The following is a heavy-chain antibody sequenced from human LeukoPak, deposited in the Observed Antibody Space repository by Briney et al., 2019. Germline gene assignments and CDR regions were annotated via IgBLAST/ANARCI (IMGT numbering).Heavy chain of an antibody. CDR2: MNPNSGNT. CDR1: GYTFTSYD. Sequence: GASVKVSCKASGYTFTSYDINWVRQATGQGLEWMGWMNPNSGNTGYAQKFQGRVTITRNTSISTAYMELSSLRSEDTAVYYCARAQTRVNWNYVYYYYYMDVWGKGTTVTVSS. V-gene: IGHV1-8*03. D-gene: IGHD1-7*01. J-gene: IGHJ6*03. CDR3: ARAQTRVNWNYVYYYYYMDV.